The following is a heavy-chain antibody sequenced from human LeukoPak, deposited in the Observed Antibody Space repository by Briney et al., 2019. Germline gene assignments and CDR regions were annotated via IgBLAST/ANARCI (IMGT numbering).Heavy chain of an antibody. CDR3: ARGGRGVYGMDV. J-gene: IGHJ6*02. V-gene: IGHV3-48*02. D-gene: IGHD3-10*01. CDR1: GFPFSIHG. CDR2: IINSGGTV. Sequence: GGSLRLSCAASGFPFSIHGMNWVRQAPGKGVEWVSYIINSGGTVYYTDSVQGRFTISRDNARNSLFLQMNSLRDEDTAVYYCARGGRGVYGMDVWGQGTTVTVSS.